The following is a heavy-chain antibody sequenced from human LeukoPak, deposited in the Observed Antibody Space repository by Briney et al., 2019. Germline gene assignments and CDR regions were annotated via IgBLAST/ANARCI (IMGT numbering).Heavy chain of an antibody. CDR3: ASDGDTAAMIY. V-gene: IGHV3-21*01. J-gene: IGHJ4*02. Sequence: PGGSLRLSCAASGFTFSSYSMNWVRQAPGRGLEWVSSISSSSSYIYYAGSVKGRFTISRDNAKNSLYLQMNSLRAEDTAVYYCASDGDTAAMIYWGQGTLVTVSS. D-gene: IGHD5-18*01. CDR1: GFTFSSYS. CDR2: ISSSSSYI.